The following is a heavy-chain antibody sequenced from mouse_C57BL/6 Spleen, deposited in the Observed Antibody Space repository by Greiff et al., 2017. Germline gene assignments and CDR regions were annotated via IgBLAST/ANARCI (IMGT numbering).Heavy chain of an antibody. V-gene: IGHV1-52*01. CDR3: ARGAGDY. CDR1: GYTFTSYW. Sequence: QVHVKQPGAELVRPGSSVKLSCKASGYTFTSYWMHWVKQRPIQGLEWIGNIDPSDSETHYNQKFKDKATLTVDKSSSTAYMQLSSLTSEDSAVYYGARGAGDYWGQGTTLTVSS. CDR2: IDPSDSET. J-gene: IGHJ2*01.